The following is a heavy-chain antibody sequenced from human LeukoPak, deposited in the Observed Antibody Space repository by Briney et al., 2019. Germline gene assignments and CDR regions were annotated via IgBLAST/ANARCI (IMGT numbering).Heavy chain of an antibody. CDR1: GFTVSINP. J-gene: IGHJ4*02. V-gene: IGHV3-53*01. CDR3: SRRAGEYSHPYDY. Sequence: GGSLRLSCTVSGFTVSINPWSWVRQAPGKGLEWVSFIYSGGDTHYSDSVKGRFTISRDNSKNTLYLQMNSLRPEDTAIYYCSRRAGEYSHPYDYWGQGTLVTVSS. D-gene: IGHD2-15*01. CDR2: IYSGGDT.